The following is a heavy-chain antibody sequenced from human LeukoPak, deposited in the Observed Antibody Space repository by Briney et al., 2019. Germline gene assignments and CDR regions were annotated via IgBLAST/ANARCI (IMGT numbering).Heavy chain of an antibody. D-gene: IGHD3-22*01. V-gene: IGHV1-69*05. CDR3: AFSYYYDSSGYRAGYYYYYMDV. J-gene: IGHJ6*03. CDR2: IIPIFGTA. Sequence: SVKVSCKASGGTFSSYAISWVRQAPGQGLEWMGGIIPIFGTANYAQKFQGRVTITTDESTSTAYMELISLRSEDTAVYYCAFSYYYDSSGYRAGYYYYYMDVWGKGTTVTVSS. CDR1: GGTFSSYA.